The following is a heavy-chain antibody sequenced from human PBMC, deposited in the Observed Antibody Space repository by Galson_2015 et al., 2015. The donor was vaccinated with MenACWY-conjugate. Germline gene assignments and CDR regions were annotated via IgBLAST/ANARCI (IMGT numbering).Heavy chain of an antibody. D-gene: IGHD3-10*01. CDR1: GYTFTSYA. V-gene: IGHV1-3*01. CDR2: INAGNGNT. J-gene: IGHJ4*02. Sequence: SVKVSCKASGYTFTSYAMHWVRQAPGQRLEWMGWINAGNGNTKYSQKFQGRVTITRDTSASTAYMELSSLRSEDTAVYYCARDFLQGGRVNMVRGCEYWGQGTLVTVSS. CDR3: ARDFLQGGRVNMVRGCEY.